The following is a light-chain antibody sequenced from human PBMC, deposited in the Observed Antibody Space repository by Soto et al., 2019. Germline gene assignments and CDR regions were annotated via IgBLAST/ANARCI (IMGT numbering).Light chain of an antibody. CDR3: LQDYNYPPT. CDR1: QGIRNE. V-gene: IGKV1-6*01. J-gene: IGKJ1*01. Sequence: AIQMTQSPSSVSASVGDRVIMTCRASQGIRNELSWYQHKAGKAPKLLIFAASNLQSGVPSRFSGSGSGTDFTLSTNSLHPEPFATYYCLQDYNYPPTFDQGTKVVIK. CDR2: AAS.